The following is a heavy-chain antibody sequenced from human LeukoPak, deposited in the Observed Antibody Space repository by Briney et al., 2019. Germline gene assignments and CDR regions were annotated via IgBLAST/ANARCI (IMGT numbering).Heavy chain of an antibody. Sequence: ASVKLSFNASGYTFTIYSISWVRHAPGQGPEWRGWISAYNGNTNYAQKIQGRVTMTTDTSTSTDYMERRSLRSDDTAVYYCARVMGDSSAYYSDAFDIWGQGTMVTVSS. D-gene: IGHD3-22*01. J-gene: IGHJ3*02. CDR2: ISAYNGNT. V-gene: IGHV1-18*01. CDR1: GYTFTIYS. CDR3: ARVMGDSSAYYSDAFDI.